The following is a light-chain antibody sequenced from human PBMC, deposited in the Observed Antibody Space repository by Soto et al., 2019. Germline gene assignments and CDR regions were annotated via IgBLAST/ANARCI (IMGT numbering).Light chain of an antibody. Sequence: DIQMTQSPYTLSASVGDRVTITCRASQNIDNWLAWYQQKPGKPPKLLIYRASSLETGVPSRFSGSGSGTEFTLTISNLQPDDSATYYCQEYTSYFGGGNKVEIK. V-gene: IGKV1-5*03. CDR1: QNIDNW. J-gene: IGKJ4*01. CDR3: QEYTSY. CDR2: RAS.